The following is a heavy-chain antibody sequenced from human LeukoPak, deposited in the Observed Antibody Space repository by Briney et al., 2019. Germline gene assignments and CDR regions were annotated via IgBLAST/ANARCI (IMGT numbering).Heavy chain of an antibody. J-gene: IGHJ5*02. CDR3: ARDLYYYGSGSNWFDP. CDR1: GGSITSGSHY. CDR2: IYTSGSP. Sequence: SETLSLTCTVSGGSITSGSHYWSWIRQPAGKGLEWIGRIYTSGSPNYNPSLKSRVTISIDTSKNQFSLKLTSVTATDTAVYYCARDLYYYGSGSNWFDPWGQGTLVTVSS. V-gene: IGHV4-61*02. D-gene: IGHD3-10*01.